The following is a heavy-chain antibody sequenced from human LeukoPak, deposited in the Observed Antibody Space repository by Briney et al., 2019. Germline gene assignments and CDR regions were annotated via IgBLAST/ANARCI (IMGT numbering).Heavy chain of an antibody. V-gene: IGHV3-23*01. CDR3: ARAYDFWSAHDY. CDR2: ISGSGGST. J-gene: IGHJ4*02. D-gene: IGHD3-3*01. Sequence: GGSLRLSCVASGFTFSSYAMSWVRQAPGKGLEWVSAISGSGGSTYYADSVKGRFTISRDNAKNSLYLQMNSLRAEDTAVYYCARAYDFWSAHDYWGQGTLVTVSS. CDR1: GFTFSSYA.